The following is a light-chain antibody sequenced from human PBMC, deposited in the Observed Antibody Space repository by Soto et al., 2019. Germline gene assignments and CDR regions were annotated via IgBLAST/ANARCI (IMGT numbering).Light chain of an antibody. CDR1: SSNLGSGYD. J-gene: IGLJ1*01. CDR3: QSYDNMVSPYNYV. CDR2: GNT. Sequence: QSVLTQPPSVSGAPGQRVTISCTGSSSNLGSGYDVQWYQQLPGAAPKLLIYGNTNRPSGVPDRFSGSKSGTSASLAISGLQAEDEAEYFCQSYDNMVSPYNYVFGTGTKVTVL. V-gene: IGLV1-40*01.